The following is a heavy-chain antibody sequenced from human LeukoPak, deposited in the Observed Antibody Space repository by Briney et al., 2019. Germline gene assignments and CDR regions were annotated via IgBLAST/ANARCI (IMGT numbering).Heavy chain of an antibody. V-gene: IGHV1-2*02. CDR2: INPNSGGT. CDR3: ARSTGIPAAIVYYYYYMDV. D-gene: IGHD2-2*02. J-gene: IGHJ6*03. Sequence: ASVKVSCKASGYTFTGYYMHWVRQAPGQGLEWMGWINPNSGGTNYAQKFQGRITITADKSTSTAYMELSSLRSEDTAVYYCARSTGIPAAIVYYYYYMDVWGKGTTVTVSS. CDR1: GYTFTGYY.